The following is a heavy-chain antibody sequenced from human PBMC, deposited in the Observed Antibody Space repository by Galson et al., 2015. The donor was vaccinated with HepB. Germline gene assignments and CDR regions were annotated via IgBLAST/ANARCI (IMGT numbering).Heavy chain of an antibody. CDR3: ARDLQYCTTTSTCYYY. J-gene: IGHJ4*02. CDR1: GFTFNNYW. D-gene: IGHD2/OR15-2a*01. Sequence: SLRLSCAASGFTFNNYWMHWVRQAPGKGLEWVSRINTDGSTTSHADSVKGRFTISRDNAKNTLYLQMNNLRAEDTAVYYCARDLQYCTTTSTCYYYWGQGTLVTVSS. CDR2: INTDGSTT. V-gene: IGHV3-74*01.